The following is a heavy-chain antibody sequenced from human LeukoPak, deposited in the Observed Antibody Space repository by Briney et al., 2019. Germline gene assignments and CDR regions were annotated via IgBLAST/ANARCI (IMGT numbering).Heavy chain of an antibody. J-gene: IGHJ5*02. CDR1: GGSISSGGYY. CDR3: ARFMDCSSTSCYTFRWFDP. D-gene: IGHD2-2*02. CDR2: IYYSGST. Sequence: SKTLSLTCTVSGGSISSGGYYWSWIRQHPGKGLEWIGYIYYSGSTYYNPSLKSRVTISVDTSKNQFSLKLSSVTAADTAVYYCARFMDCSSTSCYTFRWFDPWGQGTLVTVSS. V-gene: IGHV4-31*03.